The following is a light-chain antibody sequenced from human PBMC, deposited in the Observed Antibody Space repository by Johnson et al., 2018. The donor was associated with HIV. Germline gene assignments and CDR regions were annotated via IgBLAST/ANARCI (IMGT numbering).Light chain of an antibody. Sequence: QSVLTQPPSVSAAPGQKVTISCSGSSSNIGNNYVSWYQQLPGTAPKLLIYDNNKRPSGIPDRFSGSKSGPSATLGITGLQTGDEADDYCGTWDSRQSAGPLYVFGTGTKVTVL. CDR3: GTWDSRQSAGPLYV. V-gene: IGLV1-51*01. CDR1: SSNIGNNY. J-gene: IGLJ1*01. CDR2: DNN.